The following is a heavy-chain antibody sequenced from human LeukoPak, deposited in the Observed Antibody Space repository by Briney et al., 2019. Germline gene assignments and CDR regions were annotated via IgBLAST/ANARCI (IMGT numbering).Heavy chain of an antibody. CDR3: ARAFVPLYDFWSGYYTEASTYYFDY. D-gene: IGHD3-3*01. J-gene: IGHJ4*02. Sequence: PGESLRLSCAASGFTFSSYWMSWVRQAPGKGLEWVANIKQDGSEKYYVDSVKGRFTISRDNAKNSLYLQMNSLRAEDTAVYYCARAFVPLYDFWSGYYTEASTYYFDYWGQGTLVTVSS. CDR2: IKQDGSEK. V-gene: IGHV3-7*01. CDR1: GFTFSSYW.